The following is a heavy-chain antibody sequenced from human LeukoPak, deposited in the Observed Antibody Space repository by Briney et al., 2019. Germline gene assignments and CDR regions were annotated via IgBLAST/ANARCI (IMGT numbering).Heavy chain of an antibody. Sequence: GGSLRLSCAASGFTFSSYGMSWVRQAPGKGLEWVSAISGSGGGTYYADSVKGRFTISRDNSKNTLYLQMNSLRAEDTAAYYCAKDALSTTANWFGPWGQGTLVTVSS. CDR2: ISGSGGGT. CDR1: GFTFSSYG. D-gene: IGHD4-17*01. CDR3: AKDALSTTANWFGP. J-gene: IGHJ5*02. V-gene: IGHV3-23*01.